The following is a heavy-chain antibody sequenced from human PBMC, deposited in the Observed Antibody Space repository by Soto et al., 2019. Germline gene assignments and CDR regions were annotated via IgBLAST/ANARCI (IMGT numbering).Heavy chain of an antibody. Sequence: QVQLQESGPGLVKPSETLSLSCTVSGGSINSYYWSWIRQSPGKRMEWIGYVHHSWGSSYNPSLQSRVAISLDTSKSQFSLKVTSVTATDMAVYYCARQGFGPLHGLVDVWGQGTTVTVSS. D-gene: IGHD3-10*01. CDR1: GGSINSYY. V-gene: IGHV4-59*08. CDR2: VHHSWGS. J-gene: IGHJ6*02. CDR3: ARQGFGPLHGLVDV.